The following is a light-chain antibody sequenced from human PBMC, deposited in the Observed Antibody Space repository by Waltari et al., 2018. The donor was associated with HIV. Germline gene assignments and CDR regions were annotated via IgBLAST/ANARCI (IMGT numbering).Light chain of an antibody. Sequence: EIVLTQSPATLSLSPGARATLSCRASQSVSSYLAWYQQKPGQAPRLLIYDASNRATGIPARFSGSGSGTDFTLTISSLEPEDFAFYYCQHRSSWPPLTFGGGTEVEIK. CDR3: QHRSSWPPLT. CDR2: DAS. J-gene: IGKJ4*01. CDR1: QSVSSY. V-gene: IGKV3-11*01.